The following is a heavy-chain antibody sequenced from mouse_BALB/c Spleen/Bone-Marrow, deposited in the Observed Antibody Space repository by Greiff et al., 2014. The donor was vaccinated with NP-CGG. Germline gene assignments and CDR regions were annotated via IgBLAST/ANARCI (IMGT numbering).Heavy chain of an antibody. J-gene: IGHJ4*01. CDR1: GFNIKDTY. V-gene: IGHV14-3*02. D-gene: IGHD4-1*01. CDR2: IDPANGNT. CDR3: ARWEYYAMDY. Sequence: VQLQQSGAELVKPGASVKLSCTASGFNIKDTYMHWVKQRHEQGLEWIGRIDPANGNTKYDPKFQGKATITADTSSNTAYLQLSSLTSEDTAVYYCARWEYYAMDYWGQGTSVTVSS.